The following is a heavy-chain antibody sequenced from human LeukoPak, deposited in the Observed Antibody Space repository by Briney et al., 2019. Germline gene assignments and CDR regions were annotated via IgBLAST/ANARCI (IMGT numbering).Heavy chain of an antibody. D-gene: IGHD5-18*01. J-gene: IGHJ4*02. CDR1: GYTFTGYY. CDR2: INPNSGGT. Sequence: ASVKVSCKASGYTFTGYYMHWVRQAPGQGLEWMGWINPNSGGTNYAQKFQGRVTMTRDTSISTAYMELSRLRSDDTAVYYCARDVDPYKYGLMFDSWGQGTLVTVSS. V-gene: IGHV1-2*02. CDR3: ARDVDPYKYGLMFDS.